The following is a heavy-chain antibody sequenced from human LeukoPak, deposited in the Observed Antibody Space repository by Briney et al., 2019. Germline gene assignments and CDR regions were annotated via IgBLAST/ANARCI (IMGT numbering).Heavy chain of an antibody. CDR1: GGSFSGYY. Sequence: PSETLSLTCAVYGGSFSGYYWSWIRQPPGKGLEWIGEINHSGSTNYNPSLKSRVTISVDTSKNQFSLKLSSVTAADTAIYYCARDSNWNNGGFDYWGQGTLVTVSA. V-gene: IGHV4-34*01. CDR3: ARDSNWNNGGFDY. J-gene: IGHJ4*02. D-gene: IGHD1/OR15-1a*01. CDR2: INHSGST.